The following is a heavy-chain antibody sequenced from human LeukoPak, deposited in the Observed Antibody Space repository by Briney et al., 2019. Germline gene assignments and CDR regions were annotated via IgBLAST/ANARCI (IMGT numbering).Heavy chain of an antibody. V-gene: IGHV1-2*02. Sequence: ASGKVSCKASGYTFTCYYMHWVRRAPGQGKEWRGWSNPNSGGINYAKKFTGRVTITREPAISTAYLELSRIRSDDTPVYYCARRRSYYDSSGYYGAPTYWGQGTLVTVSS. CDR2: SNPNSGGI. CDR1: GYTFTCYY. D-gene: IGHD3-22*01. CDR3: ARRRSYYDSSGYYGAPTY. J-gene: IGHJ4*02.